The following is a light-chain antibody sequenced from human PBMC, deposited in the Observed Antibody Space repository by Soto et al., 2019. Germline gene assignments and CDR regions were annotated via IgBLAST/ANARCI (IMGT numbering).Light chain of an antibody. CDR3: QNYGSAPLT. V-gene: IGKV1-27*01. CDR1: QGISSY. Sequence: DIQMTQSPSSLSASVGDRVTITCRACQGISSYLAWYRQKPGKVPKVLIYSASALQSGVPSRFSGSRSGTDFTLTISSLQPEDVASYYCQNYGSAPLTFGGGTKVQIK. CDR2: SAS. J-gene: IGKJ4*01.